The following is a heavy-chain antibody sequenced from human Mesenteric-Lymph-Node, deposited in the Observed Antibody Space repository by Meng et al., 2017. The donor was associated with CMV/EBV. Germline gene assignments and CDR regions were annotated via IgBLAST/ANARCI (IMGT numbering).Heavy chain of an antibody. CDR1: RYW. Sequence: RYWMHWVRQAQGKGLLWVSRINSDGSSTSYADSVKGRLTISRDNARNTLDLQMNSLRAEDTAVYYCARAGTAEYYDSSGYYYAFDYWGQGALVTVSS. V-gene: IGHV3-74*01. J-gene: IGHJ4*02. CDR2: INSDGSST. CDR3: ARAGTAEYYDSSGYYYAFDY. D-gene: IGHD3-22*01.